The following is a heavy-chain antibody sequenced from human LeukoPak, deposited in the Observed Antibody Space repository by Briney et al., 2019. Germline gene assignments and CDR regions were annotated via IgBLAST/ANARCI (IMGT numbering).Heavy chain of an antibody. V-gene: IGHV3-7*03. CDR2: IKQDGSEK. Sequence: PGGSLRLSCAASGFTFSSYWMSWVRQAPGKGLEWVANIKQDGSEKYYVDSVKGRFTISRDNAKNSLYLRMNSLRAEDTAVYYCARDLNGYDFWSGYYTEPYYFDYWGQGTLVTVSS. CDR1: GFTFSSYW. CDR3: ARDLNGYDFWSGYYTEPYYFDY. D-gene: IGHD3-3*01. J-gene: IGHJ4*02.